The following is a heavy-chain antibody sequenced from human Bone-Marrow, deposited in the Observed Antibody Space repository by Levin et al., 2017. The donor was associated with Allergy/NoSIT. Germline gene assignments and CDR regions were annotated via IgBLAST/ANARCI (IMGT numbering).Heavy chain of an antibody. CDR3: ARSGGVFPYHYFYYMDV. Sequence: GGSLRLSCAVSGFRFSSYAMNWVRQAPGKGLEWISYSGYSDSSTYYADSIQGRFTISRDYGKNSLILQMNSLRAEDTALYYCARSGGVFPYHYFYYMDVWGKGTTVTVSS. V-gene: IGHV3-48*03. D-gene: IGHD2-8*02. CDR1: GFRFSSYA. J-gene: IGHJ6*03. CDR2: SGYSDSST.